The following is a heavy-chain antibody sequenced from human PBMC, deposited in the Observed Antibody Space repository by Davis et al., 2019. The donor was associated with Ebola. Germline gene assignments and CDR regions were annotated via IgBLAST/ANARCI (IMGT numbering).Heavy chain of an antibody. V-gene: IGHV3-7*01. CDR1: GFTFSSYW. CDR2: IKQDGSEK. CDR3: ARTADVDY. J-gene: IGHJ4*02. Sequence: GESLKISCAASGFTFSSYWMSWVRQAPGKGLEWVANIKQDGSEKYYVDSVKGRFTISRDNSKNTLYLQMNSLRAEDTAVYYCARTADVDYWGQGTLVTVSS.